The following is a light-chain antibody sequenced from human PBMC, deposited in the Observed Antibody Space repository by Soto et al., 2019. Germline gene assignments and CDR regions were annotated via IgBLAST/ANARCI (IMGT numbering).Light chain of an antibody. CDR3: LQYNNWGT. CDR1: QSVSSS. V-gene: IGKV3-15*01. CDR2: GAS. Sequence: DMVMTQSPATLSVSPGERATLSCRASQSVSSSLAWYQQKPGRSPRLLIYGASTRAIGIPARFSGSGSGTEFTLTISSLQSEDFAVYYCLQYNNWGTFGQGTKVEIK. J-gene: IGKJ1*01.